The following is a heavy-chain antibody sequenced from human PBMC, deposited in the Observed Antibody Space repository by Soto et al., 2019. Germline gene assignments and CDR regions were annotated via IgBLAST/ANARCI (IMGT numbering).Heavy chain of an antibody. V-gene: IGHV4-30-2*06. CDR1: GGSISSGGYS. J-gene: IGHJ6*02. Sequence: SETLSLTCTVSGGSISSGGYSWTWIRQSPGKGLEWIGYTYQSGSAYYNPSLKSRVTISVDRSKNQFSLNLTSVTAADTAVYYCARDYYGMDVWGHGTTVTVSS. CDR3: ARDYYGMDV. CDR2: TYQSGSA.